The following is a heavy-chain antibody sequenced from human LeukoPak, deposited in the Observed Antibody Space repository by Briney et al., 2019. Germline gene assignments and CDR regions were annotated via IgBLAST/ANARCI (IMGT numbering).Heavy chain of an antibody. CDR2: IIPIFDAP. V-gene: IGHV1-69*06. CDR3: AREMNGYPKKNWFDP. Sequence: SAKLSCKASRGTFSDNAISWVRKAPGQGPEWMGRIIPIFDAPNYAQNLQGRVTITADTSTTTAYMELSRLSSDDTAVYYCAREMNGYPKKNWFDPWGEGTLVTVSS. CDR1: RGTFSDNA. J-gene: IGHJ5*02. D-gene: IGHD3-9*01.